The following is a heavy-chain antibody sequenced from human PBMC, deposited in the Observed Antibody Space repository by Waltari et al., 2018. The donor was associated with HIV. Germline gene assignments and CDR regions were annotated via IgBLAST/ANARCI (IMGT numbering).Heavy chain of an antibody. J-gene: IGHJ4*02. V-gene: IGHV3-66*01. CDR1: GFDVRSNQ. CDR3: ARDRGGNFWSAHKPAFLDY. Sequence: DVKLVESGGGLVPPGGSLRLSCEESGFDVRSNQKRLGRQAPGKGLELVSVIYSDGAIYYADSVKGRFTVSRDTSNNVFYLQMNSLGVEDTAVYFCARDRGGNFWSAHKPAFLDYWGQGTLVSVSS. D-gene: IGHD3-3*01. CDR2: IYSDGAI.